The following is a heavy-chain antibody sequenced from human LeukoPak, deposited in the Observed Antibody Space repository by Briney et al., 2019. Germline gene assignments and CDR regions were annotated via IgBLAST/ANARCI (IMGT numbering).Heavy chain of an antibody. CDR3: ASSTTLHDAFDI. CDR1: GYTFTGYY. D-gene: IGHD4-11*01. J-gene: IGHJ3*02. V-gene: IGHV1-2*02. Sequence: ASVKVSRKASGYTFTGYYMHWVRQAPGQGLEWMGWINPNSGGTNYAQKFQGRVTMTRDTSISTAYMELSRLRSDDTAVYYCASSTTLHDAFDIWGQGTMVTVSS. CDR2: INPNSGGT.